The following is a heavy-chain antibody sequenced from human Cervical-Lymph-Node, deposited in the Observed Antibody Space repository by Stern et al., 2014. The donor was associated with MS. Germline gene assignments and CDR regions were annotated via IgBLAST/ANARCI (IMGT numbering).Heavy chain of an antibody. CDR1: GGIFSTHT. Sequence: QVQLVQSGAEVKKPGSSVKVSCKASGGIFSTHTISWVRQAPGQGLEWLGRITPKPGVVNSIQGLGGSLTFPADKYTRQVFMELRSLTSADTAVYFCASGKYSFGSGPESWGQGTLVIVSS. D-gene: IGHD3-10*01. CDR3: ASGKYSFGSGPES. V-gene: IGHV1-69*02. J-gene: IGHJ4*02. CDR2: ITPKPGVV.